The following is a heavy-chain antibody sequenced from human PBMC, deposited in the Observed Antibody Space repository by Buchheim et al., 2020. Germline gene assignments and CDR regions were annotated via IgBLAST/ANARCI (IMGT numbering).Heavy chain of an antibody. CDR2: IYYSGST. CDR1: GGSISSYY. V-gene: IGHV4-59*01. Sequence: QVQLQESGPGLVKPSETLSLTCTVSGGSISSYYWSWIRQPPGKGLEWIGYIYYSGSTNYNPSLKSRVTISVDTSKNQFSLKLSSVTAADTAVYYWARLASSSWYGTNDYWGQGTL. CDR3: ARLASSSWYGTNDY. D-gene: IGHD6-13*01. J-gene: IGHJ4*02.